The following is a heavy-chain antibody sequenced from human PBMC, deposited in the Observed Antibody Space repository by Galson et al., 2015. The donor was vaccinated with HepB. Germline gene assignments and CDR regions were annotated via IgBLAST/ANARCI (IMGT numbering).Heavy chain of an antibody. CDR1: GFTFSGSA. D-gene: IGHD6-19*01. V-gene: IGHV3-73*01. J-gene: IGHJ4*02. CDR2: IRTKSNSYAT. CDR3: TVVSTVAADGQKRDY. Sequence: SLRLSCAASGFTFSGSAMHWVRQASGKGLEWVGRIRTKSNSYATAYTASVKGRFTISRDDSKNTAYLQMNSLNTEDTAVYYCTVVSTVAADGQKRDYWGQGTLVTASS.